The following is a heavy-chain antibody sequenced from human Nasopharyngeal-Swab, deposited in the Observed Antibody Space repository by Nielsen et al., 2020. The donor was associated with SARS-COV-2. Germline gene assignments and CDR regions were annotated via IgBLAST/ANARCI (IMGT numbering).Heavy chain of an antibody. V-gene: IGHV3-48*03. CDR2: ISSSDSTT. D-gene: IGHD6-19*01. Sequence: VRQAPGKGLEWVSCISSSDSTTYYADSVKGRFTISRDNAKNSLYLQMNSLRVEDTGVYYCARADSSGWFFSDWGRGTLVTVSS. CDR3: ARADSSGWFFSD. J-gene: IGHJ4*02.